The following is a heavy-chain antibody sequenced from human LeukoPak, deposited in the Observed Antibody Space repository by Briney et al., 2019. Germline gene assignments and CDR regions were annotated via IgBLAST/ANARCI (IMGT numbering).Heavy chain of an antibody. CDR3: ARALPHEYEIFDY. V-gene: IGHV4-39*07. Sequence: SETLSLTCTVSGGSISSSSYYWGWIRQPPGKGLEWIGSIYYSGSTYYNPSLKSRVTISVDTSKNQFSLKLSSVTAADTAVYYCARALPHEYEIFDYWGQGTLVTVSS. CDR2: IYYSGST. J-gene: IGHJ4*02. CDR1: GGSISSSSYY. D-gene: IGHD1-26*01.